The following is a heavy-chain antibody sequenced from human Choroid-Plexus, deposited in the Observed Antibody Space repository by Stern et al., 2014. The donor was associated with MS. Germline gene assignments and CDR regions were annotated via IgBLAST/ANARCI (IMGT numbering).Heavy chain of an antibody. J-gene: IGHJ4*02. CDR3: AKDRQYLTFFFDF. CDR2: ISYDGSK. D-gene: IGHD2/OR15-2a*01. CDR1: GFSFSSFG. V-gene: IGHV3-30*18. Sequence: QVQLVESGGGVVQPGRPLRLSCAASGFSFSSFGMHWVRQAPGKGLEWEAVISYDGSKDYADSVKGRFAISRDNSKNTLYLQMNSLRAEDTAVYYCAKDRQYLTFFFDFWGQGSLVTVSS.